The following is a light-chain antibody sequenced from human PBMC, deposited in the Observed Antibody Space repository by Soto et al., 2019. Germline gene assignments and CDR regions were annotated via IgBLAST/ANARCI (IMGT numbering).Light chain of an antibody. V-gene: IGKV3-15*01. CDR3: QERSGWPRGT. Sequence: EIVMTQSPATLSVSPGERGTLSCRASQNIRRNLAWYQQKPGQAPRLLIYSASTRAPGIPARFTGGGSGTEFTLTISSLQSEDFALYYCQERSGWPRGTFGGGTKVEIK. CDR1: QNIRRN. J-gene: IGKJ4*01. CDR2: SAS.